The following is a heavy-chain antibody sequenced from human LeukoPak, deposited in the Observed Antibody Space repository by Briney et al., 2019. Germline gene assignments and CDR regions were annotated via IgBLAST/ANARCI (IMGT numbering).Heavy chain of an antibody. Sequence: ASVKVSCTASGYTFTTYYMHWVRQAPGQGLEWMGVINPSGGSTSYAQKFQGRITMTRDTSTSTVYVELSSLRSEDSAVYYCASKDSSGWYEEAWGQGTQVTVSS. CDR3: ASKDSSGWYEEA. V-gene: IGHV1-46*01. CDR2: INPSGGST. D-gene: IGHD6-19*01. J-gene: IGHJ5*02. CDR1: GYTFTTYY.